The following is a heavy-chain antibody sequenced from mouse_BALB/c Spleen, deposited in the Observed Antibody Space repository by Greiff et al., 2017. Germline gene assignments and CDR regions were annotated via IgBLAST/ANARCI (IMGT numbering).Heavy chain of an antibody. CDR2: ISDGGSYT. CDR1: GFTFSDYY. Sequence: DVHLVESGGGLVKPGGSLKLSCAASGFTFSDYYMYWVRQTPEKRLEWVATISDGGSYTYYPDSVKGRFTISRDNAKNNLYLQMSSLKSEDTAMYYCASVYGNYDAMDYWGQGTSVTVSS. V-gene: IGHV5-4*02. CDR3: ASVYGNYDAMDY. D-gene: IGHD2-1*01. J-gene: IGHJ4*01.